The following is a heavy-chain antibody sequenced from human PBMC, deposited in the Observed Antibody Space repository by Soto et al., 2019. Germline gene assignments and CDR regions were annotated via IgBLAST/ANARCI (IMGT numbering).Heavy chain of an antibody. D-gene: IGHD5-18*01. V-gene: IGHV1-69*06. CDR3: ARDLNVRSSYSLYY. CDR2: IIPISGTA. Sequence: QVQLVQSGAEVKKPGSSVKVSCKASGGTFSSYIINWVRQAPGQGPEWMGGIIPISGTANYAQKFQGRVTITADKSTNTAFMELRSLRSEDTAVYYFARDLNVRSSYSLYYWGQGTLVTVSS. J-gene: IGHJ4*02. CDR1: GGTFSSYI.